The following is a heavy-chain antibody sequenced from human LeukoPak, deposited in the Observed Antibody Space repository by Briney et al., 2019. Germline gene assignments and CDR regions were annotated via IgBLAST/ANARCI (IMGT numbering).Heavy chain of an antibody. D-gene: IGHD5-24*01. V-gene: IGHV5-51*01. CDR1: GYDFTTYW. J-gene: IGHJ4*02. Sequence: GESLQISCKGSGYDFTTYWVAWVRHMPGKGLEWMGVVHPVDSATRYSPTFQGHVTLSADKSISTAYLQWTSLTASDTAMYYCSIRRGAAGVPTIWGLDYWGRGTRVTVSS. CDR3: SIRRGAAGVPTIWGLDY. CDR2: VHPVDSAT.